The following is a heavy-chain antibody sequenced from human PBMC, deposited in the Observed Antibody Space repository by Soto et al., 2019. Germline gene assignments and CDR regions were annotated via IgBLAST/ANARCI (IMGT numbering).Heavy chain of an antibody. CDR3: ARVLRYFDWLFLFDY. CDR2: ISSSSSTI. V-gene: IGHV3-48*01. D-gene: IGHD3-9*01. Sequence: HPGGSLRLSCAASGFTFSSYSMNWVRQAPGKGLEWVSYISSSSSTIYYADSVKGRFTISRDNAKNSLYLQMNSLRAEDTAVYYCARVLRYFDWLFLFDYWGHGTLLTVSS. CDR1: GFTFSSYS. J-gene: IGHJ4*01.